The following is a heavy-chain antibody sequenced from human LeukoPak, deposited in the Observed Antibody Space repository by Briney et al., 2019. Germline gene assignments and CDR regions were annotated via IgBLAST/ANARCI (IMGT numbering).Heavy chain of an antibody. J-gene: IGHJ4*02. CDR1: GYTLTELS. CDR2: FDPEDGET. Sequence: GASVKVSCKVSGYTLTELSMHWVRQSPGKGLEWMGGFDPEDGETIYAQKFQGRVTMTEDTSTDTAYMELSSLRSEDTAVYYCATDLNSYYYDSSGYIHWGQGTLVTVSS. V-gene: IGHV1-24*01. CDR3: ATDLNSYYYDSSGYIH. D-gene: IGHD3-22*01.